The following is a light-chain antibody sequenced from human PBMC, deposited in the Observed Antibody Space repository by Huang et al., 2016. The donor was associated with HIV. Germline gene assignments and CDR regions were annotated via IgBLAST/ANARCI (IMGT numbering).Light chain of an antibody. CDR3: QQYNNWPPWT. Sequence: IVMTQSPATLSVSPGERATLSCRASQSVSSNVAWYQQKPGQAPRLLIYGASTRATGIPARVSGSGSGTEFTLTISSLQSEDFAIYYCQQYNNWPPWTFGQGTKVEIK. CDR2: GAS. J-gene: IGKJ1*01. V-gene: IGKV3-15*01. CDR1: QSVSSN.